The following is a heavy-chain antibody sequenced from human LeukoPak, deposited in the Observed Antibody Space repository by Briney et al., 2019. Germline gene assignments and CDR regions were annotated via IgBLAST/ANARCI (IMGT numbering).Heavy chain of an antibody. Sequence: TSETLSLTCTVSGGSLGSYFWSWIRQSPGKGLEWIGYVYSSGFTDYNPSLKRRVTISVAPFTNQFSLSLRSVTAADTALYYCARHHGSWTDWYFDLWGRGTLVIVSP. CDR2: VYSSGFT. D-gene: IGHD6-13*01. V-gene: IGHV4-59*08. J-gene: IGHJ2*01. CDR3: ARHHGSWTDWYFDL. CDR1: GGSLGSYF.